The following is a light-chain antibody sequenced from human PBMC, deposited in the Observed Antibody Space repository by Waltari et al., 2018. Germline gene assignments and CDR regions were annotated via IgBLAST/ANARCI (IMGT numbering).Light chain of an antibody. Sequence: QSALTPPASVSGSPGQSITISCTGTSSDVGGYNYVSWYQQYPGKAPKLMIYDVTEPPSGVSNRFSGSKSGNTASLTISGLQAEDEGDYHCSSYTSRSTFVIFGGGTKLTVL. V-gene: IGLV2-14*03. CDR2: DVT. CDR3: SSYTSRSTFVI. CDR1: SSDVGGYNY. J-gene: IGLJ2*01.